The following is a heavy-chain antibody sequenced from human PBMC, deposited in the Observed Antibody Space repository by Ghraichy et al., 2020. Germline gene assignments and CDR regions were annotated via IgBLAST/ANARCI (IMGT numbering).Heavy chain of an antibody. D-gene: IGHD3-10*01. CDR2: ISGSGGST. CDR3: AKDPVYYGSGSYYKDYYYYGMDV. CDR1: GFTFSSYA. Sequence: GRSLRLSCAASGFTFSSYAMSWVRQAPGKGLEWVSAISGSGGSTYYADSVKGRFTISRDNSKNTLYLQMNSLRAEDTAVYYCAKDPVYYGSGSYYKDYYYYGMDVWGQGTTVTVSS. V-gene: IGHV3-23*01. J-gene: IGHJ6*02.